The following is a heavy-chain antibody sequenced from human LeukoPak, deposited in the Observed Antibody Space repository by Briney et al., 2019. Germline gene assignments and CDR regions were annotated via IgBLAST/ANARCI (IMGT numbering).Heavy chain of an antibody. D-gene: IGHD6-13*01. CDR3: AREGGSSWSTYYFDY. Sequence: SETLSLTCAVYGGSFSGYYWSWIRQPAGKGLEWIGRIYTSGSTNYNPSLKSRVTMSVDTSKNQFSLKLSSVTAADTAVYYCAREGGSSWSTYYFDYWGQGTLVTVSS. CDR1: GGSFSGYY. V-gene: IGHV4-4*07. CDR2: IYTSGST. J-gene: IGHJ4*02.